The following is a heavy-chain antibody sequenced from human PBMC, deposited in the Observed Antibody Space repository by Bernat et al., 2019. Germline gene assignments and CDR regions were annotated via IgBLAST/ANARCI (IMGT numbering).Heavy chain of an antibody. CDR2: ISYDGSNK. V-gene: IGHV3-30*18. Sequence: QVQLVESGGGVVQPGRSLRLSCAASGFTFSSYGMHWVRQAPGKGLEWVAVISYDGSNKYYADSVKGRFTISRDNSKNTLYLQMNSLRAEDTAVYYCAKDLLSIAADGYYYVGGDYWGQGTLVTVSS. J-gene: IGHJ4*02. CDR1: GFTFSSYG. D-gene: IGHD6-13*01. CDR3: AKDLLSIAADGYYYVGGDY.